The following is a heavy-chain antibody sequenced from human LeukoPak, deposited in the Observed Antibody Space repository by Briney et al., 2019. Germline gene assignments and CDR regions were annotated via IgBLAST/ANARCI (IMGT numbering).Heavy chain of an antibody. CDR2: IWSDGSNR. Sequence: QTGGSLRLSCAASGFIYSHYGMHWVRQAPGKGLEWVAVIWSDGSNRFYAGSVKGRFTISRDNSQRTLFLQMNSLRVDDTAMYYCVRDAQRGFDYRNSLKYWGHGTLVTVSS. D-gene: IGHD4-11*01. CDR1: GFIYSHYG. V-gene: IGHV3-33*01. J-gene: IGHJ4*01. CDR3: VRDAQRGFDYRNSLKY.